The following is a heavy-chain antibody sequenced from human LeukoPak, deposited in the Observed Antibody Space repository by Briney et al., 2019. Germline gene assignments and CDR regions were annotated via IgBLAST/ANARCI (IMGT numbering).Heavy chain of an antibody. CDR1: GFTFSAYS. CDR3: AKTIGDNTVVYDYGMDV. J-gene: IGHJ6*02. Sequence: GGSLRLSCAASGFTFSAYSMNWVRQAPGKGLEWVSYIGATDGSKYYADSVKGRFSISRDNAKNSLYLQMNSLRDEDTAVYYCAKTIGDNTVVYDYGMDVWGQGTTVTVSS. CDR2: IGATDGSK. D-gene: IGHD3-10*01. V-gene: IGHV3-48*02.